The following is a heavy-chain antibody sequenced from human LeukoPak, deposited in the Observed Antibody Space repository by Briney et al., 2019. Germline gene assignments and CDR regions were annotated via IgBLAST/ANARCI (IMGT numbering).Heavy chain of an antibody. J-gene: IGHJ3*02. Sequence: ASVKVSCKASGYTFTGYYMHWVRQAPGQGLEWMGWINPNSGGTNYAQKFQGRVTMTTDTSTSTAYMELRSLRSDDTAVYYCARVSMVWDAFDIWGQGTMVTVSS. CDR2: INPNSGGT. D-gene: IGHD2-8*01. CDR1: GYTFTGYY. CDR3: ARVSMVWDAFDI. V-gene: IGHV1-2*02.